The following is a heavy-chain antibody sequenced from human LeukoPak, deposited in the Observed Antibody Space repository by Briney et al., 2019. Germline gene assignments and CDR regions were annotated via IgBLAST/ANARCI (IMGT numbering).Heavy chain of an antibody. D-gene: IGHD3-22*01. CDR3: ARNFHRRLYDSSGYYPY. CDR1: GFTFRSYG. CDR2: ISYDGGNK. V-gene: IGHV3-30*03. Sequence: GGSLRLSCAASGFTFRSYGMHWVRQAPGKGLQWVAAISYDGGNKYYADSVKGRFTISRDNSKNSLYLQMNSLRAEDTAVYYCARNFHRRLYDSSGYYPYWGQGTLVTVSS. J-gene: IGHJ4*02.